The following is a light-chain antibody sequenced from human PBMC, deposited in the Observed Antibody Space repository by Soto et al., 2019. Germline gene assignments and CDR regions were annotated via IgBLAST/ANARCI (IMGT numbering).Light chain of an antibody. V-gene: IGLV2-23*01. Sequence: QSALTQPASVSGSPGQSSTISCTGTSSDVGSYNLVSWYQQHPGKAPKLMIYEGSKRASGVSNRFSGSKSGNTASLTISGLQAEDEADYYCCSYAGSSTLYVFGTGTKLTVL. CDR1: SSDVGSYNL. J-gene: IGLJ1*01. CDR2: EGS. CDR3: CSYAGSSTLYV.